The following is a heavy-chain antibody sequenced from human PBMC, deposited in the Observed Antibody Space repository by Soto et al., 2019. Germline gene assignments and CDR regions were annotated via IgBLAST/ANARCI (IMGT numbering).Heavy chain of an antibody. Sequence: QVQLVQSGAEVKKPGSSVKVSCKASGGTFSSYAISWVRQAPGQGLEWMGGIIPIFGTANYAQKFQGRVTITADESTSTAYMELSSLRSEDTAVYYCAGRPGKMSDSSGYYSGNWYFDLWGRGTLVTVSS. D-gene: IGHD3-22*01. CDR3: AGRPGKMSDSSGYYSGNWYFDL. CDR1: GGTFSSYA. CDR2: IIPIFGTA. V-gene: IGHV1-69*01. J-gene: IGHJ2*01.